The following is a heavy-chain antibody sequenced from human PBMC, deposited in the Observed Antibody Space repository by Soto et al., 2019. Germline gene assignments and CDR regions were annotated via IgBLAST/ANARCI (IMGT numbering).Heavy chain of an antibody. D-gene: IGHD2-15*01. CDR3: AKEAQVVVAATPWFDP. Sequence: QVQLVESGGGVVQPGRSLRLSCAASGFTFSSYGMHWVRQAPGKGLEWVAVISYDGSNKYYADSVQGRFTISRDNSKNTLYLQMNSLRAEDTAVYYCAKEAQVVVAATPWFDPWGQGTLVTVSS. CDR2: ISYDGSNK. J-gene: IGHJ5*02. CDR1: GFTFSSYG. V-gene: IGHV3-30*18.